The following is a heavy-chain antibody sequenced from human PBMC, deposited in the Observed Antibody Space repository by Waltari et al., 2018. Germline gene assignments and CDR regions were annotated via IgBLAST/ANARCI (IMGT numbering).Heavy chain of an antibody. CDR3: TRDLYGSGGDWFDP. D-gene: IGHD3-10*01. Sequence: EVQLVESGGGLVKPGRSLRLSCAASCFTFSSYTLNWVRQSPGKGLEWVSSISSSSTYISYADSVKGRFTISRDDAENSLYLQMDSLRAEDTAVYYCTRDLYGSGGDWFDPWGQGTLVTVSS. CDR2: ISSSSTYI. J-gene: IGHJ5*02. CDR1: CFTFSSYT. V-gene: IGHV3-21*01.